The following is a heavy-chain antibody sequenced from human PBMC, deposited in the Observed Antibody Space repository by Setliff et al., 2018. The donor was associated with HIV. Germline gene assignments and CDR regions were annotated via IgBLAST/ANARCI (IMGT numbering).Heavy chain of an antibody. CDR3: ARDRSDYYNLPGYFDH. Sequence: NPSETLSLTCTVSGGSISSGTYYWSWIRQHPGKGLEWIGYIYYSGSTYYNPSLKSRVTISVDTSRNQSSLKLSSVTAADTAVYYCARDRSDYYNLPGYFDHWGQGTPVTVSS. J-gene: IGHJ4*02. CDR2: IYYSGST. V-gene: IGHV4-31*03. D-gene: IGHD3-3*01. CDR1: GGSISSGTYY.